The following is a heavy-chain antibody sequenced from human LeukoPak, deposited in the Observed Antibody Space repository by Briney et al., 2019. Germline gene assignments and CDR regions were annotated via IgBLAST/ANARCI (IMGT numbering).Heavy chain of an antibody. CDR1: GGTFSSYA. V-gene: IGHV1-69*13. CDR2: IIPIFGTA. Sequence: SVKVSCKASGGTFSSYAFSWVRQAPGQGLEWMGGIIPIFGTANYAQKFQGRVTITADESTSTAYMELSSLRSEDTAVYYCARAYYYDSSGYYTPLRDWGQGTLVTVSS. CDR3: ARAYYYDSSGYYTPLRD. J-gene: IGHJ4*02. D-gene: IGHD3-22*01.